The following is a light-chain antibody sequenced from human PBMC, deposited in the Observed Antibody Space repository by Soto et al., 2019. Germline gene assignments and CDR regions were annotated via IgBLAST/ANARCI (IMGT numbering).Light chain of an antibody. Sequence: DIHMTQSPSTLSASVGDRVTIACRASQSIITSLAWYQQKPGRAPRVLIYDASSFESGVPSRFSGSGSGTEFTLTISSLQPDDSATYYCQQYNSYWTFGQGTKVDIK. J-gene: IGKJ1*01. CDR3: QQYNSYWT. CDR2: DAS. V-gene: IGKV1-5*01. CDR1: QSIITS.